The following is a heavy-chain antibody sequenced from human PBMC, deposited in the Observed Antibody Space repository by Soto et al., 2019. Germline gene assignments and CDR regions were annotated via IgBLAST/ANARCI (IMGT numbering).Heavy chain of an antibody. CDR3: AREGDTSGWTDGFDI. V-gene: IGHV4-30-4*01. J-gene: IGHJ3*02. CDR1: GGSISSGDYY. D-gene: IGHD6-19*01. CDR2: IYYSGST. Sequence: TLSLTCTVSGGSISSGDYYWSWIRQPPGKGLEWIGYIYYSGSTKYNPSIKSRVIISVDTSKNQFSLKLSSVTAADTAAYYCAREGDTSGWTDGFDIWGQGTLVTVSS.